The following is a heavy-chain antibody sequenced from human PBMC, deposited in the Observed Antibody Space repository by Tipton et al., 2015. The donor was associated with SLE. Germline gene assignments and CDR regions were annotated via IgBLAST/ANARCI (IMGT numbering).Heavy chain of an antibody. D-gene: IGHD1-1*01. CDR3: ARGGVEEGLEEGDWFDS. Sequence: GSLRLSCIASGFIFSSYSMSWVRQAPGKGLEWVSSISDSGGSTYSAGFVEGRFTISRDKSKNTMYLQMDSLRVEDTAVYYCARGGVEEGLEEGDWFDSWGQGTLVTVSS. V-gene: IGHV3-23*01. CDR1: GFIFSSYS. J-gene: IGHJ5*01. CDR2: ISDSGGST.